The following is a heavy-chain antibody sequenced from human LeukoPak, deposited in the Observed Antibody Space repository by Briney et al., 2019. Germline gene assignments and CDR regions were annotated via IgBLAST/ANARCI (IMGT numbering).Heavy chain of an antibody. Sequence: PGGSLRLSCSASEFTFSSYAMHWVRQAPGKGLEYVSAMSSNGGSTYYADSVKGRFTISRDNSKNTLYLQMSSLRAEDTAVYYCLKGYCSSISCYGDYWGQGTLVTVSS. CDR3: LKGYCSSISCYGDY. J-gene: IGHJ4*02. CDR1: EFTFSSYA. V-gene: IGHV3-64D*09. D-gene: IGHD2-2*01. CDR2: MSSNGGST.